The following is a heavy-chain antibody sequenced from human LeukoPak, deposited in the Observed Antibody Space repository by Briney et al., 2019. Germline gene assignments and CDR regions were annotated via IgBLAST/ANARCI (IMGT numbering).Heavy chain of an antibody. Sequence: GRSLRLSCAPSGFTLISYAMHWGRQAPGKGREGVAFISYDGSHKYYADSVKGRFTISRDNSTNTLYMQMSGLRAEDTAVYYCARGRGGCDGGDLDYWDQGALVTVSS. CDR2: ISYDGSHK. J-gene: IGHJ4*02. CDR3: ARGRGGCDGGDLDY. V-gene: IGHV3-30*04. D-gene: IGHD5-12*01. CDR1: GFTLISYA.